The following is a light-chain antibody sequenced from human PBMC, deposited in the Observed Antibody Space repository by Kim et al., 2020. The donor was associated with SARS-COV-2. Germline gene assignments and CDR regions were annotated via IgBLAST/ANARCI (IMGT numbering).Light chain of an antibody. J-gene: IGKJ2*01. CDR1: QSVSSN. Sequence: VSPGESATLSCRSRQSVSSNFAWYQQKPGQAPRLLIYGASTRATGIPARFSGSGSGTEFTLTISSLQSEDVAVYYCQQYNNLPPYTFGQGTKLEIK. CDR3: QQYNNLPPYT. CDR2: GAS. V-gene: IGKV3-15*01.